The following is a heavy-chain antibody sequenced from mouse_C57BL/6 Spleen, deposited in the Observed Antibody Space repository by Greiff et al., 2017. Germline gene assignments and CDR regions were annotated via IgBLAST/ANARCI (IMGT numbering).Heavy chain of an antibody. CDR3: AGLRPWFGY. D-gene: IGHD2-4*01. J-gene: IGHJ3*01. CDR1: GFSLTSYG. V-gene: IGHV2-3*01. CDR2: IWGNGSK. Sequence: QVQLKEPGPGLVAPSQSLSITCTVSGFSLTSYGVSWVRQPPGKGLEWLGVIWGNGSKNYYSALLSRLSIRKDNSKSQVFLTLHSLQTDDTATYYCAGLRPWFGYWGKGTLVTVSA.